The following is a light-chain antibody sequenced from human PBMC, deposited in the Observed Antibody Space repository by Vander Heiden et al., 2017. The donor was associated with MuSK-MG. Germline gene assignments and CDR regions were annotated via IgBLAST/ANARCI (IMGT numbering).Light chain of an antibody. V-gene: IGLV1-40*01. J-gene: IGLJ2*01. CDR2: DDN. CDR3: HSYDSSLSGPV. Sequence: QPVLPQPPSVSVAPGQRVTIPCTGSRPNIRASYGVHGYQKLPGTAPKLLIYDDNYRPSGVPDRFSGSKSGTSASLAITGLQAEDEADYYCHSYDSSLSGPVFGGGTKLTVL. CDR1: RPNIRASYG.